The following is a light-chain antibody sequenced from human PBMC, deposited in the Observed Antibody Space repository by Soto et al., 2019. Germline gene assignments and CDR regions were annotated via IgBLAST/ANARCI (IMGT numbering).Light chain of an antibody. CDR3: QQYGSSPGT. CDR2: GAS. V-gene: IGKV3-20*01. CDR1: QSVTSNY. Sequence: EIVLMQSPGTLSLSPGEGATLSCRASQSVTSNYLAWYQQKPGQAPRLLIFGASIRDTGIPDRFSGSGSGTDFTLTISRLESEDFAVYYCQQYGSSPGTFGQGTKVDIK. J-gene: IGKJ1*01.